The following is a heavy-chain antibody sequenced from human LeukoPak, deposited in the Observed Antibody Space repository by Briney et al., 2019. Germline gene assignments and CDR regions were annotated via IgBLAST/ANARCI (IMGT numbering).Heavy chain of an antibody. V-gene: IGHV3-33*01. J-gene: IGHJ4*02. CDR1: GFTFSSYG. CDR2: IWYDGNNK. D-gene: IGHD2-15*01. Sequence: AGGSLRLSCAASGFTFSSYGMHWVRQAPGKGLEGVALIWYDGNNKYYADSVKGRFTISRDNSKNTLYLQLNSLRAEDTAVYYCARQHCSGGDCYFFDWGQGTLVTVSS. CDR3: ARQHCSGGDCYFFD.